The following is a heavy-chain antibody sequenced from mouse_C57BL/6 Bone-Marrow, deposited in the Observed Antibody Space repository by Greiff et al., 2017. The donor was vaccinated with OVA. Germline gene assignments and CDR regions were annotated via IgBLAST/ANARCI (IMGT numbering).Heavy chain of an antibody. Sequence: QVHVKQPGAELVRPGTSVKLSCKASGYTFTSYWMHWVKQRPGQGLEWIGVIDPSDSYTNYNQKFKGKATLTVDTSASTAYMQLSSLTSEDSAVYYCARNDGSNWYFDVWGTGTTVTVSS. CDR3: ARNDGSNWYFDV. D-gene: IGHD1-1*01. J-gene: IGHJ1*03. CDR2: IDPSDSYT. V-gene: IGHV1-59*01. CDR1: GYTFTSYW.